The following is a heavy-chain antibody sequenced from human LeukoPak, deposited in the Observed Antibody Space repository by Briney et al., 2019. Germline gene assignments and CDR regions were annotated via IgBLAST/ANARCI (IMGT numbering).Heavy chain of an antibody. CDR3: ARDSPDYGDYAGYY. Sequence: GGSLRLSCAASGFSFSSYGMNWVRQAPGKGLEWVAVIWYDGSNKYYADSVKGRFTISRDNSKNTLYLQMNSLRAEDTAVYYCARDSPDYGDYAGYYWGQGTLVTVSS. CDR1: GFSFSSYG. V-gene: IGHV3-33*08. J-gene: IGHJ4*02. CDR2: IWYDGSNK. D-gene: IGHD4-17*01.